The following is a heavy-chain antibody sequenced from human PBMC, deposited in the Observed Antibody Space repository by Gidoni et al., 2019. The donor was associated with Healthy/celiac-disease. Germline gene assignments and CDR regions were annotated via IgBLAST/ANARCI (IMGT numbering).Heavy chain of an antibody. Sequence: VQLVESGGGLVKPGGSLRPSCSASGFTFRSYSMNWVRQAPGKGLEWVSSISSSSSYIYYADSVKGRFTISRDNAKNSLYLQMNSLRDEDTAVYYCARDRPEAYSGYAYYWGQGTLVTVSS. D-gene: IGHD5-12*01. CDR1: GFTFRSYS. CDR3: ARDRPEAYSGYAYY. CDR2: ISSSSSYI. J-gene: IGHJ4*02. V-gene: IGHV3-21*01.